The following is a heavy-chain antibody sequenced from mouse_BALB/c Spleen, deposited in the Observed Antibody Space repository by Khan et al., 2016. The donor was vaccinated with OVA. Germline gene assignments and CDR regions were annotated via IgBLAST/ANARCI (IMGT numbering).Heavy chain of an antibody. D-gene: IGHD4-1*01. Sequence: EVQLQESGPGLVKPSQSLSLTCTVTGYSITRDYAWNWIRQFPGNKLEWMGYITTSGSTNYNPSLKSRISITRDTSKNQFFLQLNSVTTEDTATYYCASELGRYYAMDYWGQGTSVTVSS. CDR3: ASELGRYYAMDY. CDR2: ITTSGST. CDR1: GYSITRDYA. J-gene: IGHJ4*01. V-gene: IGHV3-2*02.